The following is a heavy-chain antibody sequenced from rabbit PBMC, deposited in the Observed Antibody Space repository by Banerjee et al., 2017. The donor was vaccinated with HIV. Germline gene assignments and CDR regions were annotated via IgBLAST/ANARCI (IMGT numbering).Heavy chain of an antibody. CDR2: IYAGSSGST. Sequence: QSLEESGGDLVKPGASLTLTCTASGFSFSSSYYMCWVRQAPGKGLEWIACIYAGSSGSTYYATWAKGRFTISKTSSTTVTLQMTSLTAADTATYFCARDAAGYAGYGGATDNLWGQGTLVTVS. CDR1: GFSFSSSYY. V-gene: IGHV1S40*01. CDR3: ARDAAGYAGYGGATDNL. J-gene: IGHJ4*01. D-gene: IGHD7-1*01.